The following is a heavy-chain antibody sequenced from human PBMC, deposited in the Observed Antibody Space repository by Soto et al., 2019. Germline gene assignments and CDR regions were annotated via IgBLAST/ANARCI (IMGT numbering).Heavy chain of an antibody. CDR1: GVSIIYYF. J-gene: IGHJ6*03. D-gene: IGHD2-2*01. V-gene: IGHV4-59*01. CDR3: ARYLETAANRHYMDV. Sequence: LETLSHTCTVSGVSIIYYFWILIRQPPGKGLECIGHVYYTGSVSYDPSLRSRVAISLDTSKNQFSLRLDSVTAADTATYCCARYLETAANRHYMDVWGRGTTVTVSS. CDR2: VYYTGSV.